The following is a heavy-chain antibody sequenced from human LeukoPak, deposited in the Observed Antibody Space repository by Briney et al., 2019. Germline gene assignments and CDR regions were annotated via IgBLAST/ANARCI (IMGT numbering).Heavy chain of an antibody. Sequence: SETLSLTCTVSGVSISSYYWSWIRQPPGKGLEWLGYIYYSGSTNYNPSLKSRVTISVDTSKNQFSLKLSSVTAADTAVYYCARAVAGHRKFDYWGQGTLVTVSS. CDR2: IYYSGST. V-gene: IGHV4-59*01. J-gene: IGHJ4*02. CDR3: ARAVAGHRKFDY. CDR1: GVSISSYY. D-gene: IGHD6-19*01.